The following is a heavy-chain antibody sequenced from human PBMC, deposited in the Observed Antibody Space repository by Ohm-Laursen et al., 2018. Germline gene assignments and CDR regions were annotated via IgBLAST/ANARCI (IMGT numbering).Heavy chain of an antibody. V-gene: IGHV3-13*01. CDR3: ARGPRRWLHKGLFDY. CDR1: GFTFSSYD. J-gene: IGHJ4*02. Sequence: SLRLSCAASGFTFSSYDMHWVRQATGKGLEWVSAIGTAGDTYYPGSVKGRFTISRENAKNSLYLQMNSLRAGDTAVYYCARGPRRWLHKGLFDYWGQGTLVTVSS. CDR2: IGTAGDT. D-gene: IGHD5-24*01.